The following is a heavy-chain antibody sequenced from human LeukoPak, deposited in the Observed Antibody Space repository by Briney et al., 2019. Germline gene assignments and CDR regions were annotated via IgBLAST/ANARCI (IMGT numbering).Heavy chain of an antibody. CDR1: GGSISSSSYY. Sequence: SETLSLTCTVSGGSISSSSYYWGWIRQPPGKGLEWIGSIYYSGSTYSNPSLKSRVTISVDTSKNQFSLKLTSVTAADTAVYYCARAGDILTGRPLDDWGQGTLVTVSS. CDR2: IYYSGST. CDR3: ARAGDILTGRPLDD. D-gene: IGHD3-9*01. V-gene: IGHV4-39*07. J-gene: IGHJ4*02.